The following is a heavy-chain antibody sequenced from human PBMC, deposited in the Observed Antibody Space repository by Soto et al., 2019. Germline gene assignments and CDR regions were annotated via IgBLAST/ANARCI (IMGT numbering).Heavy chain of an antibody. V-gene: IGHV1-8*01. J-gene: IGHJ6*02. CDR1: GYTFTSYD. CDR3: ARRPLYDFWSGYYIRLGEADYYGMDV. Sequence: GASVKVSCKASGYTFTSYDINWVRQATGQGLEWMGWMNPNSGNTGYAQKFQGRVTMTRNTSISTAYMELSSLRSEDTAVYYCARRPLYDFWSGYYIRLGEADYYGMDVWGQGTTVTVSS. CDR2: MNPNSGNT. D-gene: IGHD3-3*01.